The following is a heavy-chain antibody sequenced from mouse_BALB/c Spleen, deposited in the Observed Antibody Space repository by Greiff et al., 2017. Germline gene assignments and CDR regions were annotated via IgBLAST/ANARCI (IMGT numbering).Heavy chain of an antibody. J-gene: IGHJ4*01. Sequence: VQLKESGPGLVKPSQSLSLTCSVTGYSITSGYYWNWIRQFPGNKLEWMGYISYDGSNNYNPSLKNRISITRDTSKNQFFLKLNSVTTEDTATYYCVNYYGSGYAMDYWGQGTSVTVSS. CDR2: ISYDGSN. V-gene: IGHV3-6*02. CDR1: GYSITSGYY. D-gene: IGHD1-1*01. CDR3: VNYYGSGYAMDY.